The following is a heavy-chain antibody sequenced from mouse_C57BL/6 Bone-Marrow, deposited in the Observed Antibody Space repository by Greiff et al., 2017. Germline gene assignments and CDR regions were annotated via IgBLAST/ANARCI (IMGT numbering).Heavy chain of an antibody. J-gene: IGHJ4*01. CDR3: ARKEDFTYAMDY. CDR1: GYTFTDYY. V-gene: IGHV1-19*01. Sequence: VQLKQSGPVLVKPGASVKMSCKASGYTFTDYYMNWVKQSHGKSLEWIGVINPYNGGTSYNQKFKGKTTLTVDKSSSTAYMELNSLTSEDSAVYYCARKEDFTYAMDYWGQGTSVTVSS. CDR2: INPYNGGT.